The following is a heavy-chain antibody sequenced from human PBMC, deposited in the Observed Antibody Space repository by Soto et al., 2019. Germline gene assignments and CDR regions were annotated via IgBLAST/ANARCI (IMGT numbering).Heavy chain of an antibody. CDR3: ARWEQQLDHFDY. CDR2: IYYSGST. J-gene: IGHJ4*02. CDR1: GGSISSGDYY. V-gene: IGHV4-30-4*01. D-gene: IGHD6-13*01. Sequence: PSETLSLTCPVSGGSISSGDYYWSWIRQPPGKGLEWIGYIYYSGSTYYNPSLKSRVTISVDTSKNQFSLKLSSATAADTAVYYCARWEQQLDHFDYWGQGTLVTVSS.